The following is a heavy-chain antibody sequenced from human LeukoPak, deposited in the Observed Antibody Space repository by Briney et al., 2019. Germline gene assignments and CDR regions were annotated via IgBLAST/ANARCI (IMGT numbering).Heavy chain of an antibody. CDR3: AREYGDFEIYYFDY. J-gene: IGHJ4*02. D-gene: IGHD4-17*01. CDR2: ISAYNGNT. Sequence: ASVKVSCKASGYTFTSYGISWVRQAPGQGLEWMGWISAYNGNTNYAQKLQGRVTITRDTSASTAYMELSSLRSEDTAVYYCAREYGDFEIYYFDYWGQGTLVTVSS. CDR1: GYTFTSYG. V-gene: IGHV1-18*01.